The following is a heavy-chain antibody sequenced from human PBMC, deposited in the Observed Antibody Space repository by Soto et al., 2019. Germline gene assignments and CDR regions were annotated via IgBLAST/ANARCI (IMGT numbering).Heavy chain of an antibody. CDR1: GFTFSSYW. CDR2: INSDGSST. Sequence: GGSLRLSCAASGFTFSSYWMHWVRQAPGKGLVWVSHINSDGSSTNYADSVKGRFTISRDNAKSTLYLQMNSLRAEDSAVYYCARGGYCTSGVCYTSYYGLDLWGQGTTVTVSS. J-gene: IGHJ6*02. CDR3: ARGGYCTSGVCYTSYYGLDL. D-gene: IGHD2-8*01. V-gene: IGHV3-74*01.